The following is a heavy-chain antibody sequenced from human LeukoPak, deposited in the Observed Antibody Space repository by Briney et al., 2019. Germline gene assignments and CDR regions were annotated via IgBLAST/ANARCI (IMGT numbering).Heavy chain of an antibody. V-gene: IGHV4-59*08. CDR1: GGSITSYY. D-gene: IGHD5-24*01. J-gene: IGHJ6*04. Sequence: SETLSLTCTVSGGSITSYYWSWIRQPPGKGLEWIGYIYSSGSTNYNPSLKSRVTLSVDTSKNQFSLNLTSVTAAATAVYYCERHGVATMKRVDVWGKGTTVTVSS. CDR3: ERHGVATMKRVDV. CDR2: IYSSGST.